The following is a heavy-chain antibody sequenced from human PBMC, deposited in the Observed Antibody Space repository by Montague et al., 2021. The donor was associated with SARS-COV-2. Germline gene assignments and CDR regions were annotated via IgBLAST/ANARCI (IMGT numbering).Heavy chain of an antibody. J-gene: IGHJ4*02. V-gene: IGHV6-1*01. CDR1: GDSVSNNSAA. D-gene: IGHD6-13*01. CDR3: ARGGSWLYYFDY. Sequence: CAISGDSVSNNSAAWNWIRQSPSRGLEWLGRTYYRSKWYNDYAVSVKSRITINPDTSKNQFSLQLNSVTPEDTAVHYCARGGSWLYYFDYWGQGTLVTVSS. CDR2: TYYRSKWYN.